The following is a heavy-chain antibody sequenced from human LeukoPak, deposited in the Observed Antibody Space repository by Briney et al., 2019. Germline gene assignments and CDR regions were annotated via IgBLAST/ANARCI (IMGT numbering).Heavy chain of an antibody. CDR3: ARDYVASSTSVWSHYYLDV. Sequence: ASVKVSCKASGYTFTSYGISWVRQAPGQGLEWMGMINPSGGYTNYAQNFQGRVTVTSDTSTTTVYMELSSLRSEDTAVYYCARDYVASSTSVWSHYYLDVWGKGTTVTVSS. CDR2: INPSGGYT. V-gene: IGHV1-46*01. CDR1: GYTFTSYG. D-gene: IGHD2-2*01. J-gene: IGHJ6*03.